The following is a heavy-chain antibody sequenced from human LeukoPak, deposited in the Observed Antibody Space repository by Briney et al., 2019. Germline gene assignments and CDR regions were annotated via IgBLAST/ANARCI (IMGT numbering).Heavy chain of an antibody. CDR2: IWYDGSNK. CDR3: AKDIRYQLLSHQGNTFDI. Sequence: PGGSLRLSCVVSGFTFSSYGMHWVRQAPGKGLEWVAFIWYDGSNKYYADSVKGRFTISRDNSKNTLYLHMNSLRAEDTAMYYCAKDIRYQLLSHQGNTFDIWGQGTVVTVS. CDR1: GFTFSSYG. J-gene: IGHJ3*02. V-gene: IGHV3-30*02. D-gene: IGHD2-2*01.